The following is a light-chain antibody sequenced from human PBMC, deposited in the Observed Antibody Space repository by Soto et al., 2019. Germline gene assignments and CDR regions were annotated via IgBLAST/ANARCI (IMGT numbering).Light chain of an antibody. CDR2: ANI. Sequence: QSVLTQPPSVSGAPGQRVTISCTGSSSNIGAGYDVHWYQQLPGTAPKLLIYANINRPAGVPDRFSGSKSGTSASLAITGLQAEDEADYYCQSYDSSPSGYVFGNGTKVTVL. CDR1: SSNIGAGYD. V-gene: IGLV1-40*01. CDR3: QSYDSSPSGYV. J-gene: IGLJ1*01.